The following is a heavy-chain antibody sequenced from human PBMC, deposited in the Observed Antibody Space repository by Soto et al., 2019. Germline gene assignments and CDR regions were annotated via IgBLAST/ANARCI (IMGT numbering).Heavy chain of an antibody. D-gene: IGHD1-26*01. V-gene: IGHV3-30*18. CDR2: ISYDGSNK. CDR1: GFTFSSYG. J-gene: IGHJ4*02. Sequence: GGSLRLSCAASGFTFSSYGMHWVRQAPGKGLEWVAVISYDGSNKYYADSVKGRFTISRDNSKNTLYLQMNSLRAEDTAVYYCAKDNSEWELLHSGYWGQGTLVTVSS. CDR3: AKDNSEWELLHSGY.